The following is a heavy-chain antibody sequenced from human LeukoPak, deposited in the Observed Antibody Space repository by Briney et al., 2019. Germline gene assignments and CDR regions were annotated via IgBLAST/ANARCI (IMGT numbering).Heavy chain of an antibody. V-gene: IGHV3-7*01. CDR2: IKQDGSEK. J-gene: IGHJ4*02. Sequence: GGSLRLSCAASGFTVSDNFMSWVRQAPGKGLEWVANIKQDGSEKYYVDSVKGRFTISRDNAKNSLYLQMNSLRAEDTAVYYCARGRDYGDYLLAFDYWGQGTLVTVSS. CDR1: GFTVSDNF. CDR3: ARGRDYGDYLLAFDY. D-gene: IGHD4-17*01.